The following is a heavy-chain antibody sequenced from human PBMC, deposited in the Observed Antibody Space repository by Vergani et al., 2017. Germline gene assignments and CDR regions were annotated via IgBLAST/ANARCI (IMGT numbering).Heavy chain of an antibody. CDR1: GFTFSSYS. Sequence: VQLVESGGGLVKPGGSLRLSCAASGFTFSSYSMNWVRQAPGKGLEWVSSISSSSSYIYYADSVKGRFTISSDNAKNSLFLQMNSLRAEDTAVYYCARGGRFGVVIFNFDYWGQGTLVTVSS. J-gene: IGHJ4*02. V-gene: IGHV3-21*01. D-gene: IGHD3-3*01. CDR3: ARGGRFGVVIFNFDY. CDR2: ISSSSSYI.